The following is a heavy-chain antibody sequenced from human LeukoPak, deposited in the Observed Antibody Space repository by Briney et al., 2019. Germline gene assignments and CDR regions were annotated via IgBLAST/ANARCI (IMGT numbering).Heavy chain of an antibody. Sequence: PGGSLRLSCAASGLTVSSNYMSWVRQAPGKGLEWVSAISGSSGNTYYADSVKGRFTISRDNSKDTLYLQMNSLGVEDTAIYYCAKGKTGAGTGGHNFDYWGQGTLVTISS. CDR1: GLTVSSNY. J-gene: IGHJ4*02. V-gene: IGHV3-23*01. CDR2: ISGSSGNT. D-gene: IGHD6-19*01. CDR3: AKGKTGAGTGGHNFDY.